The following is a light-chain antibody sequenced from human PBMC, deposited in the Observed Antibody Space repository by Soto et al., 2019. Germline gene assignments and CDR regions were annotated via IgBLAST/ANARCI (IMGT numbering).Light chain of an antibody. CDR3: HRTYSAPPLT. V-gene: IGKV3-15*01. CDR1: QSVSRD. Sequence: EIVMTQSPATLSVSPGERATLSCRASQSVSRDLAWYQQKPGQAPRLLIYGASTRAAGIPARFSGSGSGTEFTLTISSLQSEDAATYYGHRTYSAPPLTFGGGAKVEIK. J-gene: IGKJ4*01. CDR2: GAS.